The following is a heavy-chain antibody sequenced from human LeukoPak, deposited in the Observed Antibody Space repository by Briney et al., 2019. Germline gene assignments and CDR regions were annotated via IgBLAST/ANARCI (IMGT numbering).Heavy chain of an antibody. J-gene: IGHJ4*02. D-gene: IGHD1-7*01. V-gene: IGHV1-46*01. Sequence: ASVKVSCKASGYTFTSYYMHWVRQAPGQGLEWMGIINPSGGSTSYAQKFQGRVTMTGDTSTSTVYMELSSLRSEDTAVYYCARAQKTGTTSKFSFDYWGQGTLVTVSS. CDR2: INPSGGST. CDR1: GYTFTSYY. CDR3: ARAQKTGTTSKFSFDY.